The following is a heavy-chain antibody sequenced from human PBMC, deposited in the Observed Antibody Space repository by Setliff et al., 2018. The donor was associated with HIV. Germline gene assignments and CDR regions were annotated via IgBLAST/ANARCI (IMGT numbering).Heavy chain of an antibody. CDR2: ITSTGSTI. V-gene: IGHV3-48*01. D-gene: IGHD3-10*01. CDR3: ARSGSGSYINWFGP. Sequence: GGSLRLSCAASGFIFSTYSMNWVRQAPGKGLEWISYITSTGSTIFYADSVKGRFTISRDNDKNSVHLQMTSLRAEDTAVYYCARSGSGSYINWFGPWGQGTLVTVS. CDR1: GFIFSTYS. J-gene: IGHJ5*02.